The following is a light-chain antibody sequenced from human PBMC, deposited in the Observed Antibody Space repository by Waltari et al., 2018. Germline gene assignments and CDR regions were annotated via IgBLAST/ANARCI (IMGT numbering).Light chain of an antibody. Sequence: VLTQSPGTLSLSPGERATLSCKASQPVSSTFLAWYQQSPGQAPRPLIYGASTRAAGVPDRISGSGSGTDFALTISRLEPEDFAVYYCQHLGTFGQGTKVEI. CDR1: QPVSSTF. CDR3: QHLGT. CDR2: GAS. J-gene: IGKJ1*01. V-gene: IGKV3-20*01.